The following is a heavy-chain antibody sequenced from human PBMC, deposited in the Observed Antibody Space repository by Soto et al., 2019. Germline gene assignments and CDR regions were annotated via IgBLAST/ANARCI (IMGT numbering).Heavy chain of an antibody. Sequence: GGSLRLSCAASGFTFRNFGMHWVRQAPGKGLEWVAVISYDGTNKYYADSVKGRFTISRDNSKNTLYLQINSLRAEDTAVYYCAKAVPPFVVVTASDYWGQGTLVTVS. V-gene: IGHV3-30*18. CDR3: AKAVPPFVVVTASDY. CDR2: ISYDGTNK. CDR1: GFTFRNFG. J-gene: IGHJ4*02. D-gene: IGHD2-21*02.